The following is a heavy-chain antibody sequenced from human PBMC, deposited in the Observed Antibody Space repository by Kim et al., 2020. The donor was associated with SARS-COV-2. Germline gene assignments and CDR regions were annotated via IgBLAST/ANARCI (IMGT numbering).Heavy chain of an antibody. CDR2: ST. J-gene: IGHJ4*02. Sequence: STSYNPSLKSRVTISVDTSKNQFSLKLSSVTAADTAVYYCARHSRDYFYYWGQGTLVTVSS. D-gene: IGHD3-10*01. CDR3: ARHSRDYFYY. V-gene: IGHV4-39*01.